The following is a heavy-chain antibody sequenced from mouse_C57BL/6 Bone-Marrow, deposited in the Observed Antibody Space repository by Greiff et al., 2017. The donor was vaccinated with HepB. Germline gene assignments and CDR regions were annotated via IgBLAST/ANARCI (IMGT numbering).Heavy chain of an antibody. CDR2: INPNNGGT. CDR1: GYTFTDYN. CDR3: ASPHDSKAWFAY. Sequence: DVKLQESGPELVKPGASVKMSCKASGYTFTDYNMHWVKQSHGKSLEWIGYINPNNGGTSYNQKFKGKATLTVNKSSSTAYMEIRSLTSEDSAVYYCASPHDSKAWFAYWGQGTLVTVSA. D-gene: IGHD2-5*01. J-gene: IGHJ3*01. V-gene: IGHV1-22*01.